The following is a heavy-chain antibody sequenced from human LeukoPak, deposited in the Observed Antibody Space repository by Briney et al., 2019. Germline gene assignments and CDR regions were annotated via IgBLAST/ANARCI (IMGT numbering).Heavy chain of an antibody. CDR3: ASTLADDYRRGEYYYYYYGMDV. D-gene: IGHD4-11*01. CDR1: GGSISSYY. J-gene: IGHJ6*02. CDR2: IYYSGST. Sequence: SETLSLTCTVSGGSISSYYWSWIRQPPGKGLEWIGYIYYSGSTNYNPSLQSRVTISVDTSKNQFSLKLSSVTAADTAVYYCASTLADDYRRGEYYYYYYGMDVWGQGTTVTVSS. V-gene: IGHV4-59*08.